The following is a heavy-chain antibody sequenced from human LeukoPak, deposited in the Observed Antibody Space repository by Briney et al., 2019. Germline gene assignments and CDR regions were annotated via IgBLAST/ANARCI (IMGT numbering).Heavy chain of an antibody. D-gene: IGHD4-17*01. J-gene: IGHJ4*02. CDR2: IYYSGST. CDR3: ARDDYGDATLDY. CDR1: GGSISSSSYY. Sequence: KPSETLSLTCTVSGGSISSSSYYWGWIRQPPGKGLEWIGSIYYSGSTYYNPSLKSRVTISVDTSKNQLSLKLSSVTAADTAVYYCARDDYGDATLDYWGQGTLVTVSS. V-gene: IGHV4-39*07.